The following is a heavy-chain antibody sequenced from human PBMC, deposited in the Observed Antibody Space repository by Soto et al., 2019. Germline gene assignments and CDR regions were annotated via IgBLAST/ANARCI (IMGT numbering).Heavy chain of an antibody. CDR3: AREGVTNYTDYYFDL. CDR2: IWYDGSNK. Sequence: PGGSLRLSCAASGFIFSDYGMHWIRQAPGKGLEWVAVIWYDGSNKYYADSVKGRFTVSRDNSKTSLYLQMDSLRPEDTAIYYCAREGVTNYTDYYFDLWGHGALVTVSS. V-gene: IGHV3-33*01. CDR1: GFIFSDYG. J-gene: IGHJ4*01. D-gene: IGHD4-4*01.